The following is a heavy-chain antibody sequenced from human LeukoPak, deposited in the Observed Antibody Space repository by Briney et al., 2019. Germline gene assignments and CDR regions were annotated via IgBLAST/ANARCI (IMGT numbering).Heavy chain of an antibody. D-gene: IGHD6-19*01. Sequence: SETLSLTCAVSGYSISSGYYWGWIWQPPGKGLEWTGSIYHSGRTYYNPSLKSRVTISVDTSKNQFSLKLSSVTAADTAVYYCARRYGSGWPTFDYWGQGTPVTVSS. CDR1: GYSISSGYY. J-gene: IGHJ4*02. V-gene: IGHV4-38-2*01. CDR2: IYHSGRT. CDR3: ARRYGSGWPTFDY.